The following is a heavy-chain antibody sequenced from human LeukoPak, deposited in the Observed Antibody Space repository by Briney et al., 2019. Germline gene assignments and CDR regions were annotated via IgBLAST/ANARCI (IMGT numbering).Heavy chain of an antibody. D-gene: IGHD1-26*01. CDR3: ASSGATNGGDAFDI. Sequence: GGSLRLSCAASGFTFSSYSMNWVRQAPGKGLEWVSSISSSSSYIYYADSVKGRFTISRDNAKNSLYLQMNSLRAEDTAVYYCASSGATNGGDAFDIWGQGTMVTVSS. V-gene: IGHV3-21*01. J-gene: IGHJ3*02. CDR2: ISSSSSYI. CDR1: GFTFSSYS.